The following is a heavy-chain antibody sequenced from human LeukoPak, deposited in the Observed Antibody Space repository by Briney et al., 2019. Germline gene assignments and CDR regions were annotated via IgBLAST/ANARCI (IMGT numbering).Heavy chain of an antibody. CDR1: GYNFANSR. D-gene: IGHD3-10*01. V-gene: IGHV5-51*01. CDR3: GRHYYGSGSYYSAFDI. Sequence: GESLKISCKGSGYNFANSRIGWVRQMPGKGLEWMGIIYPGDSDTRYSPSFQGQVTISADKSISTAYLQWSSLKASDTAMYYCGRHYYGSGSYYSAFDIWGQGTMVTVSS. CDR2: IYPGDSDT. J-gene: IGHJ3*02.